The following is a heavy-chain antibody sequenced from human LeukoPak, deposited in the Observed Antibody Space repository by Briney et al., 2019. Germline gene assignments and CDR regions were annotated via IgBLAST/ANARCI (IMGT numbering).Heavy chain of an antibody. J-gene: IGHJ4*02. V-gene: IGHV4-59*01. CDR3: ARRMGSSWTFDY. CDR2: VFYSGST. D-gene: IGHD6-13*01. Sequence: SETLSLTCTVSGGSISSYYWSWIRQPPGKELEWIGYVFYSGSTNYNPSLKSRVTISVDTSKSQFSLKLSSVTAADTAVYYCARRMGSSWTFDYWGQGTLVTVSS. CDR1: GGSISSYY.